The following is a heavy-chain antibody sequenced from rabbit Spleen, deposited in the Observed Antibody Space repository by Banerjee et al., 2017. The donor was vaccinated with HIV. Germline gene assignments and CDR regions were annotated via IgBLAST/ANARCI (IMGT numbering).Heavy chain of an antibody. D-gene: IGHD5-1*01. Sequence: EQLEESGGGLVQPEGSLTLTCKASGFSFSSNDYMCWVRQAPGKGLEWIACTVGGRSTFTYYASWAKGRFTISKASSTTVTLRMTSLTAADRATYFCARDLVGVIGWNFYLWGPGTLVTVS. CDR1: GFSFSSNDY. CDR2: TVGGRSTFT. J-gene: IGHJ4*01. CDR3: ARDLVGVIGWNFYL. V-gene: IGHV1S45*01.